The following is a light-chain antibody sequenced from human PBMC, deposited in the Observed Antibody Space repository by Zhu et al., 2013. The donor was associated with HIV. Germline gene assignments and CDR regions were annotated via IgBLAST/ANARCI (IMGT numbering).Light chain of an antibody. CDR3: HQPYTYPFT. CDR1: QRISTF. J-gene: IGKJ3*01. V-gene: IGKV1-9*01. Sequence: DIQLTQSPSFLSASVGDRVNITCRASQRISTFLAWYQQKPGKAPQLLIYGASTLEGGVPSRFSGSGSGAEFTLTISSLQPEDFATYYCHQPYTYPFTFGPGTKVDIK. CDR2: GAS.